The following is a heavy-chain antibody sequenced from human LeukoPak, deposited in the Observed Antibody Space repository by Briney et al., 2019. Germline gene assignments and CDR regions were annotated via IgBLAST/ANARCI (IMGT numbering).Heavy chain of an antibody. CDR3: ARHVGTAIKSTLMDV. CDR1: GGSLSSSSYY. J-gene: IGHJ6*02. CDR2: ISYRRST. Sequence: SETLSLTCTVSGGSLSSSSYYWGWIRQPPGKGLEWIGTISYRRSTYYNPSLRSRVTVSVDTSKNQFFLKLSSVTAADTAVFYCARHVGTAIKSTLMDVWGQGTTVTVSS. V-gene: IGHV4-39*01. D-gene: IGHD5-18*01.